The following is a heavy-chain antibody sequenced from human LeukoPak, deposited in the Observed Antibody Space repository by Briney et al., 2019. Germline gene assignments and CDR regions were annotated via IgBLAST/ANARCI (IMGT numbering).Heavy chain of an antibody. V-gene: IGHV4-34*01. J-gene: IGHJ4*02. CDR1: GGSFSGYY. CDR2: INHSGST. D-gene: IGHD6-6*01. CDR3: ARLGIAARRGDY. Sequence: SETLSLTCAVYGGSFSGYYWSWIRQLPGKGLEWIGEINHSGSTNYNPSLKSRVTISVDTSKNQFSLKLSSVTAADTAVYYCARLGIAARRGDYWGQGTLVTVSS.